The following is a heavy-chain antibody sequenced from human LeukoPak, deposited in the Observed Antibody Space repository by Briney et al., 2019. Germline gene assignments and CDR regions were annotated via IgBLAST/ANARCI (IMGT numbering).Heavy chain of an antibody. CDR3: ARTNSYGYRDKDVFDM. V-gene: IGHV5-10-1*01. CDR1: GSNFTRYW. Sequence: GESLNISCKRSGSNFTRYWISWVRQLPGKGLEWMGRIDPSDTYTTNWPSFQGHVTISLDKSSATAYPQWSSLKASDTAMYYCARTNSYGYRDKDVFDMWGQGTMVTVSS. D-gene: IGHD3-16*01. J-gene: IGHJ3*02. CDR2: IDPSDTYT.